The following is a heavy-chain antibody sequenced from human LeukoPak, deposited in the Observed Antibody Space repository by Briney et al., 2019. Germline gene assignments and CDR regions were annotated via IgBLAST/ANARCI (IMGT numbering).Heavy chain of an antibody. D-gene: IGHD3-3*01. CDR3: AREGRYDFWSGYPFFDP. CDR2: IYYSGST. V-gene: IGHV4-30-4*08. Sequence: SETLSLTCTVSGGSISSGDYYWSWIRQPSGKGLEWIGYIYYSGSTYYNPSLKSRVTISVDTSKNQFSLKLSSVTAADTAVYYCAREGRYDFWSGYPFFDPWGQGTLVTVSS. J-gene: IGHJ5*02. CDR1: GGSISSGDYY.